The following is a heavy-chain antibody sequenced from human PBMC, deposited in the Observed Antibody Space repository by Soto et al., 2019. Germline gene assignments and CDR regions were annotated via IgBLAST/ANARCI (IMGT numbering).Heavy chain of an antibody. J-gene: IGHJ4*02. V-gene: IGHV1-46*01. CDR3: ARAGRSPYSSGWYSFDY. D-gene: IGHD6-19*01. CDR1: GYTFTSYY. CDR2: INPSGGST. Sequence: QVQLVQSGAEVKKPGASVKVSCKASGYTFTSYYMHWVRQAPGQGLEWMGIINPSGGSTSYAQKFQGRVTMTRDTSTSTVYMELSSLRSEDTAVYYCARAGRSPYSSGWYSFDYWGQGTLVTVSS.